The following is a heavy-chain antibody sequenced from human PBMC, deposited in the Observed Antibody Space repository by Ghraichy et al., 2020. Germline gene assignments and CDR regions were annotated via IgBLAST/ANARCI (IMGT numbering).Heavy chain of an antibody. V-gene: IGHV3-53*01. CDR3: ARDTKDTAMVRGAFDI. J-gene: IGHJ3*02. Sequence: GGSLRLSCAASGFTVSSNYMSWVRQAPGKGLEWVSVIYSGGSTYYADSVKGRFTISRDNSKNTLYLQMNSLRAEDTAVYYCARDTKDTAMVRGAFDIWGQGTMVTVSS. D-gene: IGHD5-18*01. CDR2: IYSGGST. CDR1: GFTVSSNY.